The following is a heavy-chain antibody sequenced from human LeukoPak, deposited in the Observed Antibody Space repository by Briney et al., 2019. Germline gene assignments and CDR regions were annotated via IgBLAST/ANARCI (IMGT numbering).Heavy chain of an antibody. CDR1: GGSISISSYY. V-gene: IGHV4-39*01. CDR2: IYYSGST. J-gene: IGHJ4*02. Sequence: PSETLSLTCTVSGGSISISSYYWGWIRQPPGKGLEWIGSIYYSGSTYYNPSLKSRVTISVDTSKNQFSLKLSSVTAADTAVYYCARPYGAAGLDWGQGTLVTVSS. CDR3: ARPYGAAGLD. D-gene: IGHD4-17*01.